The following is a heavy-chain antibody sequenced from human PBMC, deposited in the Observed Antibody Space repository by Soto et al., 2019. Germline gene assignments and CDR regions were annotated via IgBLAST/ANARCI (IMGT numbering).Heavy chain of an antibody. J-gene: IGHJ6*02. Sequence: GESLKISCKGSGYSFTSYWIGWVRQMPGKGLEWMGIIYPGDSDTRYSPSFQGQVTISADKSISTAYLQWSSLKASDTAMYYCARSEYSSTEYYYYGMDVWGQGTTVTVSS. CDR2: IYPGDSDT. CDR1: GYSFTSYW. V-gene: IGHV5-51*01. D-gene: IGHD5-18*01. CDR3: ARSEYSSTEYYYYGMDV.